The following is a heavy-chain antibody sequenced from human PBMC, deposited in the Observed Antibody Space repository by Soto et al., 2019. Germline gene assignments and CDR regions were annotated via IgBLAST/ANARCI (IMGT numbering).Heavy chain of an antibody. CDR1: GFPFDSYS. J-gene: IGHJ6*02. V-gene: IGHV3-21*01. CDR3: AREANTIYAPHGLDV. Sequence: EVQLVESGGGLVKPGGSLRLSCAVSGFPFDSYSMSWVRQSPGQGLEWLASLSSGSFYIFHADSIRGRFTISRDDTKNLLFLQMNSLTIEDTATYYCAREANTIYAPHGLDVWGHGTAVTVSS. D-gene: IGHD3-3*01. CDR2: LSSGSFYI.